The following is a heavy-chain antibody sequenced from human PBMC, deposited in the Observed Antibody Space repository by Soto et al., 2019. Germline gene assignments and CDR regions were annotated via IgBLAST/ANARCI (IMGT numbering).Heavy chain of an antibody. J-gene: IGHJ4*02. CDR3: XXERSFGADY. CDR2: MNPNSGXT. V-gene: IGHV1-8*01. Sequence: QVQLVQSGAEVKKPGASVKVSCKASGYTFTSYDIXWVRQATGQGLEWMGWMNPNSGXTGYXQKFQGRVTMTRNTXXXXXXXXXXXXXXXXXXXXXXXXERSFGADYWGQGTLVTVSS. D-gene: IGHD3-16*01. CDR1: GYTFTSYD.